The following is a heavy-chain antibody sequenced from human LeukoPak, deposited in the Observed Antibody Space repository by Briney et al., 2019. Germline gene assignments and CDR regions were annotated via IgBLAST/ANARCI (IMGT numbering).Heavy chain of an antibody. D-gene: IGHD2-2*01. CDR2: INTDGSTT. J-gene: IGHJ4*02. CDR3: ARVESGSCSSTRCRSIDY. V-gene: IGHV3-74*01. Sequence: PGGSLRLSCAASGFTFSNYWMHWVRQTPGKGLVWVSRINTDGSTTHYADSVKGRFTISRDNAKNTLYVQMNSLRVEDTAVYYCARVESGSCSSTRCRSIDYWGQGTLVTVS. CDR1: GFTFSNYW.